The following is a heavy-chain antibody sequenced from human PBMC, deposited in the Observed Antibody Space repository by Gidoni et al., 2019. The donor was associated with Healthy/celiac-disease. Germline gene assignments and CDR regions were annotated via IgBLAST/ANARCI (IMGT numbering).Heavy chain of an antibody. V-gene: IGHV3-21*01. CDR3: AREGLYSSSWSYNYYYYGMDV. D-gene: IGHD6-13*01. CDR1: GFPFSSYS. J-gene: IGHJ6*02. Sequence: EVHLVESGGGLVKPVGSLRLSCAASGFPFSSYSMNCFRQVPGKGLEWVSSISSSSSYIYYADSVKGRFTNSRDKAKNSLYLQMNSLRAEDTAVYYCAREGLYSSSWSYNYYYYGMDVWGQGTTVTVSS. CDR2: ISSSSSYI.